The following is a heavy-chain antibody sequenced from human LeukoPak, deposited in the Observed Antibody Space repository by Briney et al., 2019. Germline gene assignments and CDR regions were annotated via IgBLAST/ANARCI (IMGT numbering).Heavy chain of an antibody. J-gene: IGHJ4*02. CDR2: IASETYGGTA. V-gene: IGHV3-49*04. CDR1: GFTFGDYA. Sequence: PGGSLRLSCTASGFTFGDYAMSWVRQAPGKGLEWVGFIASETYGGTAEYAASVKGRFTISRDDSKSIAYLQMNSLKTEDTAVYYCTRDQTPYYWGQGTLVTVSS. CDR3: TRDQTPYY.